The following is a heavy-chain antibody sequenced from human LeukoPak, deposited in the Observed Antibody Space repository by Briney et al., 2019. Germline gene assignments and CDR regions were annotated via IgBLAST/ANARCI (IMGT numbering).Heavy chain of an antibody. CDR2: IYHSRST. CDR1: GGSISSGGYS. D-gene: IGHD3-22*01. Sequence: KASETLSLTCAVSGGSISSGGYSWSWIRQPPGKGLEWIGYIYHSRSTYYNPSLKSRVTISVDRSKNQFSLKLSSVTAADTAVYYCARAGYYDSSGYQWGQGTLVTVSS. CDR3: ARAGYYDSSGYQ. V-gene: IGHV4-30-2*01. J-gene: IGHJ4*02.